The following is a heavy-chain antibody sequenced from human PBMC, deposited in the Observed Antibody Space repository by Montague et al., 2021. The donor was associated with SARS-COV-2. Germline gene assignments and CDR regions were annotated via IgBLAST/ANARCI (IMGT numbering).Heavy chain of an antibody. CDR3: ARDNEHYYSPNYYYRMDV. CDR2: VYYSGST. V-gene: IGHV4-59*01. CDR1: GGSISTYY. J-gene: IGHJ6*02. Sequence: SETLSLTCTVSGGSISTYYWSWIRQPPGKGLEWIGYVYYSGSTNYNPSLKSRVTTSVDMSKNQFSLKLSSVTAADTAVYYCARDNEHYYSPNYYYRMDVWGQGTTVTVSS. D-gene: IGHD3-22*01.